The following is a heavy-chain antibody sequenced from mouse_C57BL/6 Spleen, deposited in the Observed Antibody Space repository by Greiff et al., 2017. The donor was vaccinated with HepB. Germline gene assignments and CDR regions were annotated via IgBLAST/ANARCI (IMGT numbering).Heavy chain of an antibody. Sequence: VQLQQSGPGLVQPSQSLSITCTVSGFSLTSYGVHWVRQSPGKGLEWLGVIWSGGSTDYNAAFISRLSISKDNSKSQVFFKMNSLQADDTAIYYCARVLYDYDGGTMDYWGQGTSVTVSS. CDR1: GFSLTSYG. CDR3: ARVLYDYDGGTMDY. V-gene: IGHV2-2*01. D-gene: IGHD2-4*01. CDR2: IWSGGST. J-gene: IGHJ4*01.